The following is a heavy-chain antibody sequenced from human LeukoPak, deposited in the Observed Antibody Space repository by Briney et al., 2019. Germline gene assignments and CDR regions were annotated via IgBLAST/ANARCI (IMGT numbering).Heavy chain of an antibody. Sequence: GGSLRLSCAASGCTFSNYAMSWVRQAPGKGLEWVSAISGINSLTYYAASVKGRLTISRDNSMNTLYLQMNSLRGDDPAVYYCAKGGVTTEPYFDSWGQGTLVTVSS. V-gene: IGHV3-23*01. CDR1: GCTFSNYA. CDR2: ISGINSLT. CDR3: AKGGVTTEPYFDS. J-gene: IGHJ4*02. D-gene: IGHD1-1*01.